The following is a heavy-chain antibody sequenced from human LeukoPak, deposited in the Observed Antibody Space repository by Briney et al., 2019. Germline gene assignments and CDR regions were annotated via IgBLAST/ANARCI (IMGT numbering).Heavy chain of an antibody. Sequence: SETLSLTCAVSGYSISRGYYWGWVRQPPGQGLEWIGGIYYSGSTYYNPSLKSRVTISVETSKTQFSLKLSSVTAADTAVYYCARLTLGYCSGGSCSYFDYWGQGTLVTVSS. CDR3: ARLTLGYCSGGSCSYFDY. V-gene: IGHV4-38-2*01. CDR2: IYYSGST. CDR1: GYSISRGYY. J-gene: IGHJ4*02. D-gene: IGHD2-15*01.